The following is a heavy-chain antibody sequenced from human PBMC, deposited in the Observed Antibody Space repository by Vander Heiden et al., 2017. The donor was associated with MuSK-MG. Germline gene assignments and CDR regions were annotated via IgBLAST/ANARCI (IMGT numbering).Heavy chain of an antibody. Sequence: QVQLVQSGAEVKKPGSSVKVSWKASGGTFSSYAISWVRQAPGQGLEWMGGIIPIFGTATYAQKFQGRVTITADESTSTAYMELSSLRSEDTAVYYCARVPSPYGPNGGVGYWFDPWGQGTLVTVSS. CDR2: IIPIFGTA. CDR1: GGTFSSYA. V-gene: IGHV1-69*01. D-gene: IGHD7-27*01. CDR3: ARVPSPYGPNGGVGYWFDP. J-gene: IGHJ5*02.